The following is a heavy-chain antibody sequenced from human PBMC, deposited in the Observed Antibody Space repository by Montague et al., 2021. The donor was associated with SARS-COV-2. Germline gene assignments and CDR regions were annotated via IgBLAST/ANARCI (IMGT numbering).Heavy chain of an antibody. V-gene: IGHV4-39*01. Sequence: SETLSLTCTVSGSSISSSSYYWGWIRQPPGKGLEWIGSIYYSGSTYYNPSLKSRVTISVDTSKNQFSLKLSSVTAADTAVYYCARLNFRITIFGVVRSRVFDYWGQGTLVTVSS. D-gene: IGHD3-3*01. CDR2: IYYSGST. CDR3: ARLNFRITIFGVVRSRVFDY. CDR1: GSSISSSSYY. J-gene: IGHJ4*02.